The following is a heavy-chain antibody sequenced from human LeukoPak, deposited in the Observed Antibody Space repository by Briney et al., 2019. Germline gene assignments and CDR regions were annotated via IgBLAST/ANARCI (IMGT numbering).Heavy chain of an antibody. V-gene: IGHV3-30*01. CDR1: GFTFSNYA. J-gene: IGHJ4*02. CDR3: ARDSAYYYDSGSSGPHYFDS. CDR2: ISSGGTYE. D-gene: IGHD3-10*01. Sequence: PGGSLRLSCAAYGFTFSNYAMHWVRQAPGKGLEWVSLISSGGTYEYYADSVKGRFTISRDNSKNTLYLQLNSLRAEDTAVYYCARDSAYYYDSGSSGPHYFDSWGQGTLVTVSS.